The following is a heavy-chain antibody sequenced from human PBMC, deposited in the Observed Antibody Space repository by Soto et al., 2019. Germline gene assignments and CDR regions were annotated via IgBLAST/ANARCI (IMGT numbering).Heavy chain of an antibody. J-gene: IGHJ4*02. CDR1: GGSFSGYY. CDR3: ARCERGVYYDFWSGPNLFDY. D-gene: IGHD3-3*01. Sequence: PSETLSLTCAVYGGSFSGYYWSWIRQPPGKGLEWIGEINHSGSTNYNPSLKSRVTISVDTSKNQFSLKLSSVTAADTAVYYCARCERGVYYDFWSGPNLFDYWGQGTLVTVSS. CDR2: INHSGST. V-gene: IGHV4-34*01.